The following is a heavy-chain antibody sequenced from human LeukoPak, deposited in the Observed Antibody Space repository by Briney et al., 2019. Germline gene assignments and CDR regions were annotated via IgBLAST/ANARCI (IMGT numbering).Heavy chain of an antibody. CDR3: ARGVPHLDV. V-gene: IGHV4-39*07. CDR1: GGSFSRSGYY. Sequence: SETLSLTCTVSGGSFSRSGYYWGWIRQSPAKGLEWVGSINYSGSTNYNPSLKSRVTISVDTSKNQFSLKLSSVTAADTAVYYCARGVPHLDVWGQGTTVTVSS. CDR2: INYSGST. D-gene: IGHD3-10*01. J-gene: IGHJ6*02.